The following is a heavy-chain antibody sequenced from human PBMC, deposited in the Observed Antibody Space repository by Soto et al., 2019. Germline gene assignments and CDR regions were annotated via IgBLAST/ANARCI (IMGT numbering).Heavy chain of an antibody. Sequence: EVQLVQSGGGLVQPGGSLRLSCAASGFSFSSSDMNWVRQAPWKGLEWISYISSGSSTIYYADSVKGRFTISRDNAKQSLYLQMNSLRVEDTAVYYCARRGQPLNYWGQGTLVTVSS. D-gene: IGHD6-13*01. V-gene: IGHV3-48*01. CDR2: ISSGSSTI. J-gene: IGHJ4*02. CDR1: GFSFSSSD. CDR3: ARRGQPLNY.